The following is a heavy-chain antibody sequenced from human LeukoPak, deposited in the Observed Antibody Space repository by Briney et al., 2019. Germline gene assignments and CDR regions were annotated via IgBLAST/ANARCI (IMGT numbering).Heavy chain of an antibody. V-gene: IGHV1-69*13. D-gene: IGHD5-24*01. CDR1: GGTFSSYA. Sequence: SVKVSCKASGGTFSSYAISWVRQAPGQGLEWMGGIIPIFGTANYAQKFQGRVTITADESTSTAYMELSSLRSEDTAVYYCARTRRDGYNTYNWFDPWGQGALVTVSS. J-gene: IGHJ5*02. CDR2: IIPIFGTA. CDR3: ARTRRDGYNTYNWFDP.